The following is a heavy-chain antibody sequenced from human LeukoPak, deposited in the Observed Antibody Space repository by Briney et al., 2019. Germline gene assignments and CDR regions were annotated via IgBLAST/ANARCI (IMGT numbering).Heavy chain of an antibody. J-gene: IGHJ3*02. CDR2: MNPNSGNT. CDR3: AKVVPAAHDAFDI. V-gene: IGHV1-8*01. CDR1: GYTFTIYD. D-gene: IGHD2-2*01. Sequence: ASVKVSCKASGYTFTIYDINWVRQATGQGLEWMGWMNPNSGNTGYAQKFQGRVTMTRNTSISTAYMELSSLRSEDTAVYYCAKVVPAAHDAFDIWGQGTMVTVSS.